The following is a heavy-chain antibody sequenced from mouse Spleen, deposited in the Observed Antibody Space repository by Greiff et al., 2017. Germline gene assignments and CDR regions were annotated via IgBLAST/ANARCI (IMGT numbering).Heavy chain of an antibody. D-gene: IGHD2-1*01. CDR3: TVYYGNYDWYFDV. CDR1: GFTFSNYW. Sequence: EVKVVESGGGLVQPGGSMKLSCVASGFTFSNYWMNWVRQSPEKGLEWVAQIRLKSDNYATHYAESVKGRFTISRDDSKSSVYLQMNNLRAEDTGIYYCTVYYGNYDWYFDVWGTGTTVSVSS. J-gene: IGHJ1*03. V-gene: IGHV6-3*01. CDR2: IRLKSDNYAT.